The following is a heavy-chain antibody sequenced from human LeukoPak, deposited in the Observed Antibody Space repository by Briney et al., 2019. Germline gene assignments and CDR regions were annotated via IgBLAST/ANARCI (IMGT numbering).Heavy chain of an antibody. J-gene: IGHJ4*02. Sequence: SVKVSCKASGGTFRSFAISWVRQAPGQGLEWMGGIIPIFRTANYAQKFQGRVTITADESTSTAYMELSSLRSEDTAVYYCARALRHYSDSSGYAFDYWGQGTLVTVPS. CDR1: GGTFRSFA. CDR2: IIPIFRTA. CDR3: ARALRHYSDSSGYAFDY. D-gene: IGHD3-22*01. V-gene: IGHV1-69*13.